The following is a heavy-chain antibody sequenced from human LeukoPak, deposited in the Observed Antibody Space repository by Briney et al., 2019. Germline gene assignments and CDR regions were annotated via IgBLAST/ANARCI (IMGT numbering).Heavy chain of an antibody. D-gene: IGHD1-26*01. V-gene: IGHV3-21*03. J-gene: IGHJ3*02. CDR3: IRGGVDQVYGI. Sequence: GGSLRLSCAASGFTFSSYSMNWVRQAPGKGLEWGSSISSSSSYIYYADSVKDRFTISRDNATNSLYLQMNSLKTENTAVYYCIRGGVDQVYGIWGQGTMVTVSS. CDR2: ISSSSSYI. CDR1: GFTFSSYS.